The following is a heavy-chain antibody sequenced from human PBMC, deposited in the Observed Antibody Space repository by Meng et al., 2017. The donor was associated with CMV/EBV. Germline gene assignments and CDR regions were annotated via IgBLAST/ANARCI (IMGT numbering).Heavy chain of an antibody. CDR3: ARDPPHTGVTTPDGGY. Sequence: QVQLVQSGAEVRXPXASVKFSXKASGGTFSSYAISWVRQAPGQGLEWMGGIIPIFGTANYAQKFQGRVTITADESTSTAYMELSSLRSEDTAVYYCARDPPHTGVTTPDGGYWGQGTLVTVSS. V-gene: IGHV1-69*12. J-gene: IGHJ4*02. D-gene: IGHD4-17*01. CDR1: GGTFSSYA. CDR2: IIPIFGTA.